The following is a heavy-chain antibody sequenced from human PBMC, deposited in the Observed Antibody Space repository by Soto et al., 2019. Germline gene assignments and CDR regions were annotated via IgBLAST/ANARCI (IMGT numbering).Heavy chain of an antibody. D-gene: IGHD2-21*02. CDR1: GGSISGDYYH. J-gene: IGHJ6*02. CDR2: VFHSGSV. V-gene: IGHV4-30-4*08. Sequence: QVQLQQSGPGLVKPSQTLSLTCTVSGGSISGDYYHWTWIRQSPGKGLEWIGYVFHSGSVLYNPSLKSRLNISVDTSKHQFSLRLSSVTAADTAVYFCAREDDGGDRDYYGLDVWGQGTTVTVSS. CDR3: AREDDGGDRDYYGLDV.